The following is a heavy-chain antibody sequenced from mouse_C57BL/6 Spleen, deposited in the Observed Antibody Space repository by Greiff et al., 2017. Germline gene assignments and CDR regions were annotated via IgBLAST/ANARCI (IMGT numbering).Heavy chain of an antibody. CDR1: GYTFTSYW. V-gene: IGHV1-69*01. D-gene: IGHD1-1*01. CDR3: AKTVVDAMDY. CDR2: IDPSDSYT. J-gene: IGHJ4*01. Sequence: QVQLQQPGAELVMPGASVKLSCKASGYTFTSYWMHWVKQRPGQGLEWIGEIDPSDSYTNYNQKFKGKSTLTVDKSSSTAYMQLSSLTSEDSAVYYCAKTVVDAMDYWGQGTSVTVSS.